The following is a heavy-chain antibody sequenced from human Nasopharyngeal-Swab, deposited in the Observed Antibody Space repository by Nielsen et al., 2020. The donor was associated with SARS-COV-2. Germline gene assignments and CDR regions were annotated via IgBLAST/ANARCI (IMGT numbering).Heavy chain of an antibody. J-gene: IGHJ4*02. V-gene: IGHV3-21*01. CDR2: ISSSSSYI. D-gene: IGHD6-6*01. Sequence: GESLKISCAASGFTFSSYSMNWVRQAPGKGLEWVSSISSSSSYIYYADSVKGRFTISRDNAKNSLYLQMNSLRAEDTAVYYCARGTTGSSALGYWDQGTLVTVSS. CDR1: GFTFSSYS. CDR3: ARGTTGSSALGY.